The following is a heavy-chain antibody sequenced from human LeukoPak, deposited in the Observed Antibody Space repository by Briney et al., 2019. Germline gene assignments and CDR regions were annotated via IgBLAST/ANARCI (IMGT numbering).Heavy chain of an antibody. CDR3: ARDRRGYSGYADLDY. CDR1: GYTFTSYG. Sequence: ASVKVSCKASGYTFTSYGISWVRQAPGQGLEWMGWISAYNGNTNYAQKLQGRVTMTTDTSTSTAYMELRSLRSDDTAVYYCARDRRGYSGYADLDYWGQGTLVTVSS. V-gene: IGHV1-18*01. J-gene: IGHJ4*02. D-gene: IGHD5-12*01. CDR2: ISAYNGNT.